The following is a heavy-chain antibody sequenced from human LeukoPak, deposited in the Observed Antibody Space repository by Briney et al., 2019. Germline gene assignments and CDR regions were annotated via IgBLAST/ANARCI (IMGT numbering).Heavy chain of an antibody. CDR3: ARGLGEFYFDL. CDR1: GMTFSSYG. V-gene: IGHV3-33*01. D-gene: IGHD3-16*01. J-gene: IGHJ4*02. Sequence: GGSLRLSCAASGMTFSSYGMHWVRQAPGKGLEWVAVIWYDGTKKYYVDSVEGRFTISRDNSKNTLYLQVNSLRAEDTAVYYCARGLGEFYFDLWGQGTLVTVSS. CDR2: IWYDGTKK.